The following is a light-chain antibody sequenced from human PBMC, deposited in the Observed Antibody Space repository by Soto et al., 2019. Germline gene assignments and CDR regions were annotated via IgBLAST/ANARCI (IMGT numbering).Light chain of an antibody. V-gene: IGLV1-44*01. Sequence: QSVLTQPPSASEPPGQTVTISCSGSNSNIGTNTVNWYQQPPGTAPKLLIYSNDQRPSGVPDRFSGSKSGTSASLAISGLHSEDEADYYCAAWDDSLNGVVFGGGTKLTVL. CDR3: AAWDDSLNGVV. J-gene: IGLJ2*01. CDR1: NSNIGTNT. CDR2: SND.